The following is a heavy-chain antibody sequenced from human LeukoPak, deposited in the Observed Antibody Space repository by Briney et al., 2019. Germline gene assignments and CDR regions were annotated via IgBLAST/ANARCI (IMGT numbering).Heavy chain of an antibody. CDR1: GFTFSGYW. D-gene: IGHD2-2*01. CDR2: INSDGSST. V-gene: IGHV3-74*01. CDR3: AARGYCSSTSCLLEY. J-gene: IGHJ4*02. Sequence: GSLRLSCAASGFTFSGYWMHWVRQGPGKGLVWVSRINSDGSSTSHADSVKGRFTISRDNAKNTLYLQMNSLRAEDTAVYYCAARGYCSSTSCLLEYWGQGTLVTVSS.